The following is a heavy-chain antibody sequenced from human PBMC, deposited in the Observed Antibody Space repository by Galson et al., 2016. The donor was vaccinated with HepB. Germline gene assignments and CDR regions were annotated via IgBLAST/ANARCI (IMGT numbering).Heavy chain of an antibody. J-gene: IGHJ6*02. CDR3: AAYSGYDFDYYYGMDV. Sequence: SVKVSCKASGFTFTSSAVQWVRQARGQRLEWIGWIVVGSGNTNYAQKFQERVTITRDMSTSTAYMELSSLRSEDTAVYYCAAYSGYDFDYYYGMDVWGQGTTVTVSS. D-gene: IGHD5-12*01. CDR2: IVVGSGNT. CDR1: GFTFTSSA. V-gene: IGHV1-58*01.